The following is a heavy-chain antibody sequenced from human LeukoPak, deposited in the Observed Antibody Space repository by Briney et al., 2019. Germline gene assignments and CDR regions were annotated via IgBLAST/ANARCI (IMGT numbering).Heavy chain of an antibody. D-gene: IGHD3-10*01. Sequence: GGSLRLSCAASGFTFSSYAMHWVRQAPGKGLEWVAVISYDGSNKYYADSVKGRFTISRDNSKNTLYLQMNSLRAEDTAVYYCARVNDPYLLWFGELSIHFDYWGQGTLVTVSS. CDR2: ISYDGSNK. CDR3: ARVNDPYLLWFGELSIHFDY. V-gene: IGHV3-30-3*01. CDR1: GFTFSSYA. J-gene: IGHJ4*02.